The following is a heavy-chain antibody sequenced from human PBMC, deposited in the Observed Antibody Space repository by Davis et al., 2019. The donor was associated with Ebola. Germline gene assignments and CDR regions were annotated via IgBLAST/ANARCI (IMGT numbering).Heavy chain of an antibody. J-gene: IGHJ4*02. CDR2: ISYDGSNK. V-gene: IGHV3-30*18. CDR1: GLTFSSYG. D-gene: IGHD2-15*01. Sequence: GESLKISCAASGLTFSSYGMHWVRQAPGKGLEWVAVISYDGSNKYYADSVKGRFTISRDNSKNTLYLQMNSLRAEDTAVYYCAKVVVRSPEDYWGQGTLVTVSS. CDR3: AKVVVRSPEDY.